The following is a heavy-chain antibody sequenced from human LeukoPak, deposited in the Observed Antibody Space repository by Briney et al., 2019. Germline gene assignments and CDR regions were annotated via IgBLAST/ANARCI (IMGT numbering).Heavy chain of an antibody. V-gene: IGHV4-59*08. CDR2: IYYSRST. Sequence: SETLSLTCTVSGGSISSYYWSWIRQPPGKGLEWIRYIYYSRSTNYNPSLRSRVTISVDTSRNQFSLKLPSVTATDTAVYYCARHECTNGVCYTLAFDIWGRGTMVTVSS. D-gene: IGHD2-8*01. J-gene: IGHJ3*02. CDR3: ARHECTNGVCYTLAFDI. CDR1: GGSISSYY.